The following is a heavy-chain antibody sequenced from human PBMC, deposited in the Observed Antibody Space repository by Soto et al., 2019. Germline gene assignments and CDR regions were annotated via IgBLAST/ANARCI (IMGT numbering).Heavy chain of an antibody. J-gene: IGHJ3*02. CDR2: LSDSGTSI. V-gene: IGHV3-23*01. Sequence: PGGSLRLSCTASGFTFSRHAMTWVRQAPGKGLEWVSGLSDSGTSIYYADSVKGRFTISRDNSKNTLYLQMNSLRAEDTAVYYCAKAPAYCGGDRYIGAFDIWGQGTMVTVSS. CDR1: GFTFSRHA. D-gene: IGHD2-21*02. CDR3: AKAPAYCGGDRYIGAFDI.